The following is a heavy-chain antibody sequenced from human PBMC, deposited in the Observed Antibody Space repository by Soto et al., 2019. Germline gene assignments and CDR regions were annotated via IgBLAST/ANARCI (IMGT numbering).Heavy chain of an antibody. Sequence: SETLSLTCTVSGSSISSYYWSWIRQPPGKGLEWIGYIYYSGSTNYNPSLKSRVTISVDTSKNQFSLKLSSVTAADTAVYYCAIMYDILTGIDPWGQGTLVTVSS. V-gene: IGHV4-59*01. CDR2: IYYSGST. CDR3: AIMYDILTGIDP. CDR1: GSSISSYY. D-gene: IGHD3-9*01. J-gene: IGHJ5*02.